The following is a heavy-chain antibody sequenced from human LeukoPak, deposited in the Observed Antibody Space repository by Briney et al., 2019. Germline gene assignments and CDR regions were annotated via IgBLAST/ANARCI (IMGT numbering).Heavy chain of an antibody. CDR3: ARALVGPTPSLWC. V-gene: IGHV1-69*13. CDR1: GGTFSSYA. Sequence: SVKVSCKASGGTFSSYAISWVRQAPGQGLEWMGGIIPIFGTANYAQKFQGRVTITADESTSTAYMELSSLRSEDTAVYYCARALVGPTPSLWCWGQGTLVTVSS. CDR2: IIPIFGTA. J-gene: IGHJ4*02. D-gene: IGHD1-26*01.